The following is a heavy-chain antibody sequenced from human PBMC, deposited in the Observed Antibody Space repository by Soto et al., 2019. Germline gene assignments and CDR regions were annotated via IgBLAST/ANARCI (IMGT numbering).Heavy chain of an antibody. CDR3: ARGDRGAFDL. J-gene: IGHJ3*01. CDR2: IHSDGSST. V-gene: IGHV3-74*01. Sequence: EVQLVESGGGLVQPGESLRLSCAASGFTFSYYWMHWVRQAPGKGLVWVSRIHSDGSSTTYADSVKGRFSISRDNARNTVYLQMNSLRAGDTAVYYCARGDRGAFDLWGQGTVLTVSS. D-gene: IGHD1-26*01. CDR1: GFTFSYYW.